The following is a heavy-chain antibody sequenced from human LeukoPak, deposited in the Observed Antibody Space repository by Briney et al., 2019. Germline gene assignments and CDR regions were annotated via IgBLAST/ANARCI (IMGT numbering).Heavy chain of an antibody. V-gene: IGHV4-34*01. D-gene: IGHD3-10*01. CDR1: GGSFSGYY. J-gene: IGHJ3*02. Sequence: SETLSLTCAVYGGSFSGYYWGWIRQPPGKGLEWIGSIHYSGSTNYNPSLKSRVTISVDKSKNQFSLKLSSVTAADTAVYYCARDRGESSDAFDIWGQGTMVTVSS. CDR2: IHYSGST. CDR3: ARDRGESSDAFDI.